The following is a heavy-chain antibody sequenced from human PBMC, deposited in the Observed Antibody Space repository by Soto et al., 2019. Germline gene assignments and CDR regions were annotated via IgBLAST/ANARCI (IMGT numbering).Heavy chain of an antibody. Sequence: QVQLVQSGAEVKKPGASVKVSCKASGYTFTSYYMHWVRQAPGQGLEWMGIINPSGTTTDYAQKFQGRVTMTRDTSTSTYYMKLSSLRSEDAAVYYCARPPTASHYYYGMDVWGQGTTVTVSS. CDR1: GYTFTSYY. CDR3: ARPPTASHYYYGMDV. J-gene: IGHJ6*02. V-gene: IGHV1-46*01. D-gene: IGHD2-2*01. CDR2: INPSGTTT.